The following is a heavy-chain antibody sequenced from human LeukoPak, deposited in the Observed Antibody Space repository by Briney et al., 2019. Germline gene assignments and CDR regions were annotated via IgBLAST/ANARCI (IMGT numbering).Heavy chain of an antibody. CDR3: AKTRQYCSSTSCYIFDY. D-gene: IGHD2-2*02. J-gene: IGHJ4*02. CDR1: GFTVSSNY. V-gene: IGHV3-23*01. Sequence: PGGSLRLSCAASGFTVSSNYMSWVRQAPGKGLEWVSAISGSGGSTYYADSVKGRFTISRDNSKNTLYLQMNSLRAEDTAVYYCAKTRQYCSSTSCYIFDYWGQGTLVTVSS. CDR2: ISGSGGST.